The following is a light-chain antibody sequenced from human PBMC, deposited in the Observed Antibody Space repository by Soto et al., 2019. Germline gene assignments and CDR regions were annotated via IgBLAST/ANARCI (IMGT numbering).Light chain of an antibody. CDR3: AAWDASLRSV. V-gene: IGLV1-47*01. J-gene: IGLJ1*01. Sequence: QSVLTQPPSASGTPGQRVTISCSGSNSNNGSNYVYWYQQLPGTAPKLLIYRNNQRPSGVPDRFSGSKSGTSASLAISGLRSEDEADYYCAAWDASLRSVFGPGTKVPVL. CDR1: NSNNGSNY. CDR2: RNN.